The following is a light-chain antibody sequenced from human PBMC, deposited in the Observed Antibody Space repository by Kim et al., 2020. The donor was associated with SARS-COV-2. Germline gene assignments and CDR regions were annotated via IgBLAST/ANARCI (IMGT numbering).Light chain of an antibody. J-gene: IGKJ5*01. Sequence: ASVGDRVTITCRASQCIRSDLGWYQQKPGKAPKLLIYAASSLQSGVPSRFSGSGSGTDFTLTINSLQPEDFATYYCLQDYNYPFTFGQGTRLEIK. CDR2: AAS. CDR3: LQDYNYPFT. V-gene: IGKV1-6*01. CDR1: QCIRSD.